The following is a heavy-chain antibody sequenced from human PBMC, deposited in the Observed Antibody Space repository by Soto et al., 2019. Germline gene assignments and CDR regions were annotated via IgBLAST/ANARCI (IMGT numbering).Heavy chain of an antibody. J-gene: IGHJ4*02. CDR3: PTDWLFL. CDR2: IESNSDGGTR. V-gene: IGHV3-15*04. CDR1: GFTFSNAR. D-gene: IGHD3-22*01. Sequence: VQLVESGGGWVKPGGSLRLSCAASGFTFSNARMAWVRQAPGKGLEWVGLIESNSDGGTRGYAEPVKGRFTISRDDWKKTVYLQMNSLKSEDTAVYYCPTDWLFLWGLGTPVTVSS.